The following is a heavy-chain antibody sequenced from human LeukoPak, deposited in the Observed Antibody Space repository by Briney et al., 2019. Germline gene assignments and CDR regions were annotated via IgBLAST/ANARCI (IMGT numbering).Heavy chain of an antibody. CDR1: GYSISSGYY. Sequence: SETLSLTCAVSGYSISSGYYWGWIRQPPGKGLEWIGSIYHSGSTYYNPSLKSPVTISVDTSKNQFSLKLSSVTAADTAVYYCARLGDIVVVPAVYFDYWGQGTLVTVSS. CDR2: IYHSGST. V-gene: IGHV4-38-2*01. J-gene: IGHJ4*02. CDR3: ARLGDIVVVPAVYFDY. D-gene: IGHD2-2*01.